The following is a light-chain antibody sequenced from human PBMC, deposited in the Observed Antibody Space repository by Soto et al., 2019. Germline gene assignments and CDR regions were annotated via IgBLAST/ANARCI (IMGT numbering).Light chain of an antibody. CDR2: GAS. CDR3: QQYKSYPYT. CDR1: QGIGSS. V-gene: IGKV1-16*02. Sequence: DILMTQSPSSLSASVGDRITITCRASQGIGSSLAWFQKKPGKAPKSLIYGASSLHSGVPSKFSGIGSGTDFTLTISSLQPEDFATYYCQQYKSYPYTFGQGTKLEI. J-gene: IGKJ2*01.